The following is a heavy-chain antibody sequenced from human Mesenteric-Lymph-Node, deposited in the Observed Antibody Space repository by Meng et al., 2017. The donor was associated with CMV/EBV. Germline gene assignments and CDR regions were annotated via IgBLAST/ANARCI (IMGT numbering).Heavy chain of an antibody. V-gene: IGHV3-21*01. D-gene: IGHD2-15*01. CDR1: GFTLSSYW. Sequence: GGSLRLSCAASGFTLSSYWMHWVRQAPGKGLEWVSSISSISGYMYYADSLKGRFTISRDNTKNSLYLQMNSLRAEDTAVYYCARGGIWGSPDAFDIWGQGTMVTVSS. J-gene: IGHJ3*02. CDR3: ARGGIWGSPDAFDI. CDR2: ISSISGYM.